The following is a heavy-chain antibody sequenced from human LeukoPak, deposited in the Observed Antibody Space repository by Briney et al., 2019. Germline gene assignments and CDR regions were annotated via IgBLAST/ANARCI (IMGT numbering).Heavy chain of an antibody. V-gene: IGHV3-74*01. CDR2: INSDGSST. J-gene: IGHJ4*02. CDR3: AILYTQWPGEIHLFDY. D-gene: IGHD6-19*01. CDR1: GFTFSSYW. Sequence: GGSLRLSCAASGFTFSSYWVHWVRQAPGKGLVWVSRINSDGSSTSYADSVKGRFTISRDNAKNTLYLQMNSLRAEETAVYYCAILYTQWPGEIHLFDYWGQGTLVTVSS.